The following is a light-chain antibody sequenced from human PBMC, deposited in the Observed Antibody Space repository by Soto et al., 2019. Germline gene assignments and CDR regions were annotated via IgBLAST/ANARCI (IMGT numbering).Light chain of an antibody. J-gene: IGLJ1*01. CDR3: QVWASTAEFFV. V-gene: IGLV3-21*02. CDR1: KIGSKI. CDR2: DAT. Sequence: SALTHPRSVSLAPGQTAKITCGGDKIGSKIVHWYKQRPGQAPVAVVFDATDRPSGIPDRISASRSGDTATLTISRVDAGDEADYYCQVWASTAEFFVFGSGTKVTVL.